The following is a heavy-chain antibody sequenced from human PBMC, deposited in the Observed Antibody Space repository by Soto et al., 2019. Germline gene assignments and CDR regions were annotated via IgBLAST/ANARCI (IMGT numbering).Heavy chain of an antibody. J-gene: IGHJ6*03. CDR1: GGSFSGYY. CDR3: ARGLKYYYGSGSYYPPYMDV. CDR2: INHSGST. D-gene: IGHD3-10*01. V-gene: IGHV4-34*01. Sequence: SETLSLTCAVYGGSFSGYYWSWIRQPPGKGLEWIGEINHSGSTNYNPSLKSRVTISVDTSKNQFSLKLSSVTAADTAVYYCARGLKYYYGSGSYYPPYMDVWGKGTTVTVSS.